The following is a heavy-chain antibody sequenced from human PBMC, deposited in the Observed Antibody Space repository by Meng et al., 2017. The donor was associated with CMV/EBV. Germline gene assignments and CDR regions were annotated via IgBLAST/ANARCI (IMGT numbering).Heavy chain of an antibody. J-gene: IGHJ4*02. CDR2: ISAYNGNT. CDR1: GYTVTSYG. D-gene: IGHD3-10*01. Sequence: QCPLVQSGADVKKTWVAVNGSCKASGYTVTSYGSSWGRQAPGQGLEWMGWISAYNGNTNYAQQLQGRVTMTTDTSTSTAYMELRSLRSDDTAVYYCAAYPQTMVRGVALWGAFDYWGQGTLVTVSS. CDR3: AAYPQTMVRGVALWGAFDY. V-gene: IGHV1-18*01.